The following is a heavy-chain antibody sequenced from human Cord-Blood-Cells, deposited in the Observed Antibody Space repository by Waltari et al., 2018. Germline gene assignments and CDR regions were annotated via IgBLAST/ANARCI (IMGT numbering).Heavy chain of an antibody. CDR2: IIPIFGTA. D-gene: IGHD5-12*01. V-gene: IGHV1-69*01. Sequence: QVQLVQSGAEVKKTGSSVKVSCKASGGTFSSYAISWVRPAPGQGLEWMGGIIPIFGTANYAQKFQGRVTITADESTSTAYMELSSLRSEDTAVYYCARGGDGYKLYYYYGMDVWGQGTTVTVSS. J-gene: IGHJ6*02. CDR3: ARGGDGYKLYYYYGMDV. CDR1: GGTFSSYA.